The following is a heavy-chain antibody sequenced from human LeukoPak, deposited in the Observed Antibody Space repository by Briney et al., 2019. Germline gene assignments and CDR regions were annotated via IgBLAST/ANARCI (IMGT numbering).Heavy chain of an antibody. CDR1: GGSISSYY. CDR3: ARGLQEYSSSSGVGY. J-gene: IGHJ4*02. CDR2: IYYSGST. D-gene: IGHD6-6*01. Sequence: SETLPLTCTVSGGSISSYYWSWLRQPPGKGLEWIGYIYYSGSTNYNPSLKGRVTISVDTSKNQFSLKLSSVTAADTAVYYCARGLQEYSSSSGVGYWGQGTLVTVSS. V-gene: IGHV4-59*01.